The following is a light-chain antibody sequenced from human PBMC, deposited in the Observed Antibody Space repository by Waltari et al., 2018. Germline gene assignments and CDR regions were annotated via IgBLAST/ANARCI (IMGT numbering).Light chain of an antibody. V-gene: IGKV3-15*01. Sequence: TLSCRASQSVSTNLAWYQQKPGQAPRLLIYGASTRATGIPDRISGSGSGTEFTLTISSLQSEDFAVYYCQHYNDWYTFGQGTKLEI. CDR2: GAS. CDR3: QHYNDWYT. J-gene: IGKJ2*01. CDR1: QSVSTN.